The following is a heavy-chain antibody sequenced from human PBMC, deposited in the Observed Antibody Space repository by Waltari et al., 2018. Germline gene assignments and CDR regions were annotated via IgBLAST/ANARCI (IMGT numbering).Heavy chain of an antibody. V-gene: IGHV4-39*01. J-gene: IGHJ5*02. CDR1: GGSISSSSYY. CDR3: ARHWKKSGYRFDP. D-gene: IGHD5-12*01. Sequence: QLQLQESGPGLVKPSETLSLTCTVSGGSISSSSYYWGWIRQSPGKGLEWIGNIYSSGSTYYGGSTYYNPTLKSRVSISGDTSKNQFSLKLSSVTAADTAVYYCARHWKKSGYRFDPWGQGTLVTVSS. CDR2: IYSSGSTYYGGST.